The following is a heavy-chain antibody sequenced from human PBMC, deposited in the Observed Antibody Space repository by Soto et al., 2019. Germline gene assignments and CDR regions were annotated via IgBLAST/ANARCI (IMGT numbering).Heavy chain of an antibody. D-gene: IGHD1-1*01. Sequence: QVQLVQSGAEVKKPGASVKVSCKASGSTFTSYYMHWVRQAPGHGLEWMGIINPSGGGTTYPQKFKGRVTMTRDTSTSTVYMELSSLRSEDTAVYYCTREPEEMATTGAFDIWGKGTMVTVSS. CDR1: GSTFTSYY. J-gene: IGHJ3*02. CDR3: TREPEEMATTGAFDI. V-gene: IGHV1-46*01. CDR2: INPSGGGT.